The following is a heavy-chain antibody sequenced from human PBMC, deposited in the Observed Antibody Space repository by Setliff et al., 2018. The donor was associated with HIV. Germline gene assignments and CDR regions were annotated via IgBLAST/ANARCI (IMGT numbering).Heavy chain of an antibody. D-gene: IGHD6-13*01. CDR3: ARDRKISAAGRPYYYYGMDV. Sequence: ASVKVSCKASGYTFTDYYMYWVQQAPGKGLEWMGRVDPEDGETIYAEKFQGRVTITADTSTDTAYMELSSLRSDDTAVYYCARDRKISAAGRPYYYYGMDVWGQGTTVTVSS. J-gene: IGHJ6*02. CDR1: GYTFTDYY. V-gene: IGHV1-69-2*01. CDR2: VDPEDGET.